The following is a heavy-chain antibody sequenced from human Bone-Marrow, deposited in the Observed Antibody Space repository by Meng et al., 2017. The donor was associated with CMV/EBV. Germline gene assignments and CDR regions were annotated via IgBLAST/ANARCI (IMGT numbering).Heavy chain of an antibody. V-gene: IGHV4-39*07. J-gene: IGHJ4*02. CDR1: GGSISSSSYY. D-gene: IGHD3-22*01. CDR3: ARGDYYDSSEGYYFDY. CDR2: IYYSGST. Sequence: GSLRLSCTVSGGSISSSSYYWGWIRQPPGKGLEWIGSIYYSGSTYYNPSIKSRVTISVDTSKNQFSLKLSSVTAADTAVYYCARGDYYDSSEGYYFDYWGQGTLVTVSS.